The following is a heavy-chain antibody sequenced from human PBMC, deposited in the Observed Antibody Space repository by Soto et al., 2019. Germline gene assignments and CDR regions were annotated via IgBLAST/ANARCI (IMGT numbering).Heavy chain of an antibody. Sequence: PGGSLRLSCAASGFTFSSYGMHWVRQAPGKGLEWVAVISYDGSNKYYADSVKGRFTISRDNSKNTLYLQMNSLRAEDTAVYYCAKDITGTTDHGYWGQGTLVTVSS. V-gene: IGHV3-30*18. D-gene: IGHD1-7*01. J-gene: IGHJ4*02. CDR2: ISYDGSNK. CDR1: GFTFSSYG. CDR3: AKDITGTTDHGY.